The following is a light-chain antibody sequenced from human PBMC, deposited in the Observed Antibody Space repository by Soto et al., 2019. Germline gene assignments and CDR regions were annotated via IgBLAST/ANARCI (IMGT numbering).Light chain of an antibody. J-gene: IGKJ1*01. V-gene: IGKV3-20*01. CDR3: QQYGSSPWT. Sequence: EIALTQSPGTLSLSPGERATLSCRASQSVSSSYLAGYQQKPGQAPRLLIYGASSRATGIPDRFSGSGSGTDFTLTISRLEPEDFAVYYCQQYGSSPWTFGQGTKVEIK. CDR1: QSVSSSY. CDR2: GAS.